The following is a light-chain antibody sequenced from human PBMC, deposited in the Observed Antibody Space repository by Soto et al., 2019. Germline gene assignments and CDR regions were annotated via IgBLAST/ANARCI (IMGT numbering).Light chain of an antibody. V-gene: IGKV1-12*01. Sequence: DIQMPQYPSSLSASLGDRFTIACRASQGVSTWLAWYHQKPGQAPRLLIYAASTLQSGVPSRFSGSGSGTYFTLTISSLQPEDFATYYCQQATIFPFTFGQGTRLEIK. CDR1: QGVSTW. CDR3: QQATIFPFT. CDR2: AAS. J-gene: IGKJ5*01.